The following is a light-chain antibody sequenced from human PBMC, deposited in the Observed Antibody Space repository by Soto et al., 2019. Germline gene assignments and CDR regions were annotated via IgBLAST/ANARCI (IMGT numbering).Light chain of an antibody. CDR3: QKYNSMLS. CDR2: DAS. CDR1: HDVSRN. Sequence: DIQMTQSPSSLYASVGDRVTIACQSSHDVSRNLNWFQQKPGEAPKLLIYDASNLERGVPSRVSGSVCATHFTFTISSLQPEDVATYYFQKYNSMLSFGGGT. V-gene: IGKV1-33*01. J-gene: IGKJ4*01.